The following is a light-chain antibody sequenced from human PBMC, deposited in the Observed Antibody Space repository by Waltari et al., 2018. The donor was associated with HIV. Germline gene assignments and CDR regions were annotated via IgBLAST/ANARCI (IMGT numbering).Light chain of an antibody. CDR1: ELPNSS. CDR3: QSTDRSGTWV. Sequence: YELTQPPSVSVSPGHTARIPCSGSELPNSSSHWFRQKPGQPPILLIYKETERPSGICQRFSASKAGTTVTWTINEVQAEDEADYLCQSTDRSGTWVFGGGTRLAVL. V-gene: IGLV3-25*03. J-gene: IGLJ3*02. CDR2: KET.